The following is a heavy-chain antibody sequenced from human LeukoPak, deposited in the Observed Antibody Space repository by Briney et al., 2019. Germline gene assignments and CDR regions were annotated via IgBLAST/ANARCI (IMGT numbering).Heavy chain of an antibody. Sequence: ASVKVSCKASGYTFTSYGISWVRQAPGQGLEWMGWISAYNGNTNYAQKLQGRVTMTTDTSTSTAYMELRSLRSEDTAVYYCARGSRGRYYYGSGSPNGDFDYWGQGTLVTVSS. V-gene: IGHV1-18*01. CDR1: GYTFTSYG. D-gene: IGHD3-10*01. CDR3: ARGSRGRYYYGSGSPNGDFDY. CDR2: ISAYNGNT. J-gene: IGHJ4*02.